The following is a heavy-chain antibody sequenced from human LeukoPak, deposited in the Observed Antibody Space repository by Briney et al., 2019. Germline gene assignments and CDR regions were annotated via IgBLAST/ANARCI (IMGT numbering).Heavy chain of an antibody. CDR1: GFTFSSYA. CDR3: AKAVVIVPTATPFDY. D-gene: IGHD2-2*01. CDR2: ISGSGGST. Sequence: GGSLRLSCAASGFTFSSYAMSWVRQAPGKGLECVSAISGSGGSTYYADSVKGRFTISRDNSKNTLYMQMNSLRAEDTAVYYCAKAVVIVPTATPFDYWGQGTLVTVSS. V-gene: IGHV3-23*01. J-gene: IGHJ4*02.